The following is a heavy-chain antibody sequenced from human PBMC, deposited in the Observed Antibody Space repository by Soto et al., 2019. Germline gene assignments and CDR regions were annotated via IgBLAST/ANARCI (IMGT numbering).Heavy chain of an antibody. J-gene: IGHJ4*02. CDR2: IWYDGSNK. V-gene: IGHV3-33*01. CDR3: ARAPRVNWNYHDY. D-gene: IGHD1-7*01. Sequence: PGGSLRLSCAASGFTFSSYGMHWVRQAPGKGLEWVSIIWYDGSNKYYGDSVKGRFTVSRDDSKNMLYLQMNALRAEDTAVYYCARAPRVNWNYHDYWGQGTLVTVSS. CDR1: GFTFSSYG.